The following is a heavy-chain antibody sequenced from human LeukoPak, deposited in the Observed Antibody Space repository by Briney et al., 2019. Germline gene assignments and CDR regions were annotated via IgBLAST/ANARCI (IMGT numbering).Heavy chain of an antibody. D-gene: IGHD3-9*01. J-gene: IGHJ4*02. V-gene: IGHV3-23*01. CDR3: AKDFTGTTYYDILTGIPLDY. CDR2: ISGSGGST. Sequence: GGSLRLSCAASGFTFSSYAMSWVRQAPGKGLEWVLAISGSGGSTYYADSVKGRFTISRDNTKNTLYLQMNSLRAEDTAVYYCAKDFTGTTYYDILTGIPLDYWGQGTLVTVSS. CDR1: GFTFSSYA.